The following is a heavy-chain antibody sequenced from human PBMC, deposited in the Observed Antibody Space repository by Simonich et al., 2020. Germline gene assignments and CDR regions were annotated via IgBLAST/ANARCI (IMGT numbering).Heavy chain of an antibody. J-gene: IGHJ6*02. CDR3: ARVGYSNYYYYGMDV. V-gene: IGHV4-38-2*01. CDR2: IYHSGST. D-gene: IGHD6-13*01. Sequence: QVQLQESGPGLVKPSETLSLTCAVSGYSISSGYYWGWIRQPPGKGLECIGSIYHSGSTHYHPSLKRRVTISVDTSKNQFSRKLSSVTAADTAVYYCARVGYSNYYYYGMDVWGQGTTVTVSS. CDR1: GYSISSGYY.